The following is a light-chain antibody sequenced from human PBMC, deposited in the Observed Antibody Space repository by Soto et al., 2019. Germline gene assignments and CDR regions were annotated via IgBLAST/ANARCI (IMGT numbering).Light chain of an antibody. Sequence: QSALTQPASVSGSPGQSITISCTGTSSDVGTYNHVSWYQQHPGKAPQLIIYEVSNRPSGLSNRFSASKPGNTASLTISGLQAEDEADYYCCSYTTSSTLVFGTGTKVTV. CDR3: CSYTTSSTLV. CDR1: SSDVGTYNH. CDR2: EVS. V-gene: IGLV2-14*01. J-gene: IGLJ1*01.